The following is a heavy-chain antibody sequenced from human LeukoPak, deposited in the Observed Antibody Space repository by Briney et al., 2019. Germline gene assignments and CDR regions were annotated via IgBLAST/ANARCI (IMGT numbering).Heavy chain of an antibody. Sequence: ETSETLSLTCAVYGGSFSGYYWSWIRQPPGKGLEWIGEINHSGSTNYNPSLKSRVTISVDTSKNQFSLKLSSVTAADTAVYYCARVRGRSQNDYWGQGTLVTVSS. CDR3: ARVRGRSQNDY. CDR2: INHSGST. V-gene: IGHV4-34*01. D-gene: IGHD4-17*01. CDR1: GGSFSGYY. J-gene: IGHJ4*02.